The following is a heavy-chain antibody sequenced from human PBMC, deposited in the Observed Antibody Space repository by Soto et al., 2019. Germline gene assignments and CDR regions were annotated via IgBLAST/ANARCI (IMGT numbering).Heavy chain of an antibody. J-gene: IGHJ5*02. D-gene: IGHD5-12*01. CDR3: ARDRDRGYDYRGNSFDP. CDR2: ISSSGSTI. V-gene: IGHV3-11*01. Sequence: QVQLVESGGGLVQPGGSLRLSCPPSGFTFSYHYMSWIRQAPGKGLEWVSYISSSGSTIYYADSVKGRFTISRNNAKNNLYLQKNSRRAADAAVLYYARDRDRGYDYRGNSFDPWGQGTLVTVSS. CDR1: GFTFSYHY.